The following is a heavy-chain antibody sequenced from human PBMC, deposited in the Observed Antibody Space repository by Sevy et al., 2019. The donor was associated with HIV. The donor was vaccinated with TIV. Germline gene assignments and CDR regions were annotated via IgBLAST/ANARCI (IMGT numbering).Heavy chain of an antibody. CDR1: GFTFGDYC. J-gene: IGHJ4*02. D-gene: IGHD6-13*01. CDR2: LKSDVYGGTV. V-gene: IGHV3-49*04. Sequence: SLRLSCTASGFTFGDYCMSCVRQAPGKGLEWVAFLKSDVYGGTVDHAASVRGRFVISRDDSKTIAYLQMNDLKTEDTGVYYCTRRKAAQSIFDYWGQGALVTVSS. CDR3: TRRKAAQSIFDY.